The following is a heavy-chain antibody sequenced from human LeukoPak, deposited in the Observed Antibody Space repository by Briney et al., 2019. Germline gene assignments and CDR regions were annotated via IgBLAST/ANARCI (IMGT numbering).Heavy chain of an antibody. J-gene: IGHJ5*01. CDR2: INSDGSGT. Sequence: GGSLRLSCAASGFTFSSYWMHWVRQAPGKGLVLVSRINSDGSGTIYADSVRGRFTIYRDNAKNTLYLQVNSLRAEDTAVYYCARTEGTVAYDSWGQGTLVTVSS. CDR1: GFTFSSYW. V-gene: IGHV3-74*01. D-gene: IGHD4-23*01. CDR3: ARTEGTVAYDS.